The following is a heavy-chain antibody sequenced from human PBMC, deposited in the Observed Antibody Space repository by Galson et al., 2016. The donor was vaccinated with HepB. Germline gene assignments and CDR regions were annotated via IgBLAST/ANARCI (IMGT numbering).Heavy chain of an antibody. J-gene: IGHJ4*02. CDR3: ARTHAPHYYPTQMVFDV. Sequence: PALVKPTQTLTLTCAFSGFSLSISGVCVTWIRQPPGKALEWLALIDWDDDKYYSTSLKTRLTISKDTSKNQVVLTMTNMDPVDTATYYCARTHAPHYYPTQMVFDVWGQGTLVTGSS. D-gene: IGHD3-10*01. CDR1: GFSLSISGVC. CDR2: IDWDDDK. V-gene: IGHV2-70*01.